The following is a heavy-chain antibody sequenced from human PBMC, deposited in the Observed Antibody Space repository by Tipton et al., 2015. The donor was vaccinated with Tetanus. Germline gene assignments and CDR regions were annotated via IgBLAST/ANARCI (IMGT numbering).Heavy chain of an antibody. CDR1: GYTFTSHY. CDR2: INPTDGRP. CDR3: ARSKGGTRDYYAIKY. J-gene: IGHJ4*02. Sequence: QSGPEVKKPGASVKISCKASGYTFTSHYIHWVRQAPGQGLEWVGIINPTDGRPTYARKFQGRVSMTRDTSTSTVYMEVSSLRSEDTAVYYCARSKGGTRDYYAIKYWGQGTLVTVSS. V-gene: IGHV1-46*01. D-gene: IGHD3-3*01.